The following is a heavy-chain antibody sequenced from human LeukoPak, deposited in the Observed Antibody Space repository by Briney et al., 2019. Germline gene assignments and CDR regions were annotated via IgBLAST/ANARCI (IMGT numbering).Heavy chain of an antibody. V-gene: IGHV3-30*04. CDR1: GFTFSSYA. D-gene: IGHD5-18*01. CDR3: ARDVGRTAMVSHYFDY. Sequence: GGSLRLPCAASGFTFSSYAMHWGRQAPGKGLKWVAVISYDGSNKYYADSVKGRFTISRDNSKNTLYLQMNSLRAEDTAVYYCARDVGRTAMVSHYFDYWGQGTLVTVSS. J-gene: IGHJ4*02. CDR2: ISYDGSNK.